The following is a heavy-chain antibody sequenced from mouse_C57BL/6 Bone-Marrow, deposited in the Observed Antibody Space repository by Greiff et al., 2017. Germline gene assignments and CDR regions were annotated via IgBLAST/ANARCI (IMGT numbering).Heavy chain of an antibody. J-gene: IGHJ2*01. D-gene: IGHD1-1*01. CDR2: IYPSDSET. CDR3: ARDYYGSSYLVDY. Sequence: QVQLQQPGAELVRPGSSVKLSCKASGYTFTSYWMDWVKQRPGQGLEWIGNIYPSDSETHYNQKFKDKATLTVDKSSSTAYMQLSSLTSEDSAVYYCARDYYGSSYLVDYWGQGTTLTVSS. CDR1: GYTFTSYW. V-gene: IGHV1-61*01.